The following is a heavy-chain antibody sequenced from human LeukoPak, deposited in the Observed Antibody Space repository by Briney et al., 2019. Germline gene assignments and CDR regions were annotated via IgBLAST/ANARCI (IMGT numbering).Heavy chain of an antibody. Sequence: GGSPRLSCAPSGFTSRKYATCWVRQAPGKGLGWVATIWFVGSNKYYADSAKGRFTISRDNSKNTLYLQVISLRDEDTAVYYCASKRRASGRLSFVYWGQGTLVTVSS. J-gene: IGHJ4*02. CDR2: IWFVGSNK. V-gene: IGHV3-33*07. CDR1: GFTSRKYA. CDR3: ASKRRASGRLSFVY. D-gene: IGHD3-16*02.